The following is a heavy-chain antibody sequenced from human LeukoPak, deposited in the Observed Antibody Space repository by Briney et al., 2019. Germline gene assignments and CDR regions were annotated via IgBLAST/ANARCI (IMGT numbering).Heavy chain of an antibody. CDR2: ISGSGGST. J-gene: IGHJ4*02. CDR3: AKSPSYYYGSGSYT. V-gene: IGHV3-23*01. CDR1: GFTFSSYG. D-gene: IGHD3-10*01. Sequence: PGGSLRLSCAASGFTFSSYGMSWVRQAPGKGLEWVSAISGSGGSTYYADSVKGRFTISRDNSKNTLYLQMNSLRAEDTAVYYCAKSPSYYYGSGSYTWGQGTLVTVSS.